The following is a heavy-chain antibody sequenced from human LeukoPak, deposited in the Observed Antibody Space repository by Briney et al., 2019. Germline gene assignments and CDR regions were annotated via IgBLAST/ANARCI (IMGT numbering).Heavy chain of an antibody. CDR2: INPHSGGT. V-gene: IGHV1-2*02. Sequence: ASVKVSCKASGYTFTDYNMHWVRQAPGQGLEWMGWINPHSGGTNYAQKFQGRVTMTRDTSISTAYMELSRLRSDDTAVYYCARGLNSDYWGQGTLLIVSS. CDR1: GYTFTDYN. J-gene: IGHJ4*02. CDR3: ARGLNSDY. D-gene: IGHD2/OR15-2a*01.